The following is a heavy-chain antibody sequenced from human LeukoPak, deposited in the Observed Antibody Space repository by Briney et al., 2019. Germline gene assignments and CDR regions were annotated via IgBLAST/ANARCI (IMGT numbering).Heavy chain of an antibody. Sequence: GASVKVSCKASGGTFSSYAISWVRQAPGQGLERMGGIIPIFGTANYAQKFQGRVTITADESTSTAYMELSSLRSEDTAVYYCASSDGTGSFPTYFDYWGQGTLVTVSS. V-gene: IGHV1-69*13. CDR2: IIPIFGTA. D-gene: IGHD1-26*01. CDR3: ASSDGTGSFPTYFDY. J-gene: IGHJ4*02. CDR1: GGTFSSYA.